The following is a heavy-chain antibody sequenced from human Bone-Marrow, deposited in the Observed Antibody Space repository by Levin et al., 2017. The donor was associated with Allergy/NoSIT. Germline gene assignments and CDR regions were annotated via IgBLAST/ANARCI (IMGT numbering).Heavy chain of an antibody. CDR2: IYYSGST. CDR3: ARGAYSWLGQLIDY. J-gene: IGHJ4*02. D-gene: IGHD6-13*01. V-gene: IGHV4-39*07. CDR1: GGSISSSSYY. Sequence: SETLSLTCTVSGGSISSSSYYWGWIRQPPGKGLEWIGSIYYSGSTYYNPSLKSRVTISVDTSKNQFSLKLSSVTAADTAVYYCARGAYSWLGQLIDYWGQGTLVTVSS.